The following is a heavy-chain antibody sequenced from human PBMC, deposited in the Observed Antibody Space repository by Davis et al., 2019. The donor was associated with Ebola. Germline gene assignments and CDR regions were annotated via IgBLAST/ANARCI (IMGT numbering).Heavy chain of an antibody. Sequence: PSETLSLTCTVSGSSISSGDYFWSWIRQPPGKGLEWIGYIYFGGSSYHNPSLKSRVSISLDTSRNQFSLTVNSVTAADTAVYYCARENWDDHFFDHWGQGTLVAVSS. CDR3: ARENWDDHFFDH. J-gene: IGHJ4*02. D-gene: IGHD1-1*01. V-gene: IGHV4-30-4*01. CDR1: GSSISSGDYF. CDR2: IYFGGSS.